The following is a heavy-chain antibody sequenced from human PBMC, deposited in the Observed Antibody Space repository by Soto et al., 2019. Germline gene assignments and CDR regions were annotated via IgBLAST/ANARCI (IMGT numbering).Heavy chain of an antibody. D-gene: IGHD3-3*01. CDR3: ARGPDSSHWYFDL. CDR2: IYYSGST. J-gene: IGHJ2*01. Sequence: QVQLQESGPGLVKPSQTLSLTCTVSGGSFSSGGYYWSWIRQHPGKGLEWIGYIYYSGSTYYNPSLKRRVTISVDTSKNQFSLKLSSVTAADTAVYYCARGPDSSHWYFDLWGRGTLVTVSS. V-gene: IGHV4-31*03. CDR1: GGSFSSGGYY.